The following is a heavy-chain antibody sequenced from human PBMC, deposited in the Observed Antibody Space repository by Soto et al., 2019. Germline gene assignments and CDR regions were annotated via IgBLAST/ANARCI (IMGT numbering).Heavy chain of an antibody. J-gene: IGHJ4*02. V-gene: IGHV3-30-3*01. CDR2: ISYDGSNK. Sequence: QVQLVESGGGVVQPGRSLRLSCAASGFTFSSYAMHWVRQAPGKGLEWVAVISYDGSNKYYADSVKGRFTISRDNSKNTLYLQMNSLRAEDTAVYYCARDSPNTPDRYSSSWATEAPSEYWGQGTLVTVSS. D-gene: IGHD6-13*01. CDR3: ARDSPNTPDRYSSSWATEAPSEY. CDR1: GFTFSSYA.